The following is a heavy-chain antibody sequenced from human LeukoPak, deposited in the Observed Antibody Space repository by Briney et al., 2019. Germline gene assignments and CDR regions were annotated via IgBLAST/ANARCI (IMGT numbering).Heavy chain of an antibody. CDR1: GYTFTNYY. Sequence: ASVKVSCKASGYTFTNYYLHWVRQAPGQGLEWLGIIIPSGGSTGYAQKFQGRVTMTRDTSTSIVYMELRSLRSEDSALYYCARSFLAAAPRWFDPWGQGTLVTVSS. CDR2: IIPSGGST. V-gene: IGHV1-46*01. CDR3: ARSFLAAAPRWFDP. J-gene: IGHJ5*02. D-gene: IGHD6-13*01.